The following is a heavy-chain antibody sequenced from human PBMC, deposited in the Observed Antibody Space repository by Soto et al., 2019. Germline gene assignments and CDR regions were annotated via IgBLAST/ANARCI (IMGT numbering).Heavy chain of an antibody. J-gene: IGHJ4*02. CDR3: ARLGGSGSYTVDY. V-gene: IGHV3-33*01. Sequence: QVQLVESGGGVVEPGRSLRLSCAASGFTFRSYGMHWVRQAPGKGLEWVALIWYDGSNKYYADSVKGRFTISRDNSKNTLYLQMNSLRVEDTAVYYCARLGGSGSYTVDYWGQGPLVTVSS. CDR1: GFTFRSYG. CDR2: IWYDGSNK. D-gene: IGHD3-10*01.